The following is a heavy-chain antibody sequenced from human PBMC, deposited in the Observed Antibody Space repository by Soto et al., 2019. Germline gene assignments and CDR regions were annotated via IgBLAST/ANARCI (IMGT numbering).Heavy chain of an antibody. D-gene: IGHD6-13*01. CDR3: ARLGFRIAAAGTRGNWFDP. J-gene: IGHJ5*02. CDR2: INPSGGST. CDR1: GYTFTSYY. Sequence: ASVEVSCKXSGYTFTSYYMHWVRQAPGQGLEWMGIINPSGGSTSYAQKFQGRVTMTRDTSTSTVYMELSSLRSEDTAVYYCARLGFRIAAAGTRGNWFDPWGQGTLVTVSS. V-gene: IGHV1-46*01.